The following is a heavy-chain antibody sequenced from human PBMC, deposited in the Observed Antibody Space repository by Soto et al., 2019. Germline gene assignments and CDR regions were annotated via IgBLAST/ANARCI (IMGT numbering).Heavy chain of an antibody. CDR2: IYWNDDK. CDR3: AHSARYYDILTGHYYPLSFGY. CDR1: GFSLRTSGVG. V-gene: IGHV2-5*01. J-gene: IGHJ4*02. Sequence: SGPTLVNPTQTLTLTCTFSGFSLRTSGVGVGWIRQPPGRALEWLALIYWNDDKRYSPSLQSRLTITKDTSRYRVVLTISNLDPVDTGTYYCAHSARYYDILTGHYYPLSFGYWGQGTLVTVSS. D-gene: IGHD3-9*01.